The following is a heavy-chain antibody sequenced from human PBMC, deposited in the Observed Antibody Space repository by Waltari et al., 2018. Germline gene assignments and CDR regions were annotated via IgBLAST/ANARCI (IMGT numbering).Heavy chain of an antibody. J-gene: IGHJ4*02. CDR1: GASFSSNHPF. V-gene: IGHV4-39*07. D-gene: IGHD3-16*01. Sequence: HLQLQESGPALVKPSETLSLTSTVSGASFSSNHPFWGWIRQPPGKGLEWITTVYYTGNTYYNPSLQSRVSISVDTSKTHFSLKLKSVTAADAAIYYCASTVPAGGSSFDYWGQGILVTVSS. CDR3: ASTVPAGGSSFDY. CDR2: VYYTGNT.